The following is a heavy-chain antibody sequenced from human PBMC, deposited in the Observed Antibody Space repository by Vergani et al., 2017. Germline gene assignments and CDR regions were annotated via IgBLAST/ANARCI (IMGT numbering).Heavy chain of an antibody. CDR3: AAVDTQVPATSHFYYMDV. CDR1: GGSISSGDHC. V-gene: IGHV4-31*11. Sequence: QVQLQESGPGVVKPSQTLSLTCAVSGGSISSGDHCWTWIRQRPGKGLEWIGYIFYSGTTYDNPSLRSRLTISVDTSQNQFSLKLRSVTAAATAVYYCAAVDTQVPATSHFYYMDVWGKGTTVVVSS. J-gene: IGHJ6*03. CDR2: IFYSGTT. D-gene: IGHD6-25*01.